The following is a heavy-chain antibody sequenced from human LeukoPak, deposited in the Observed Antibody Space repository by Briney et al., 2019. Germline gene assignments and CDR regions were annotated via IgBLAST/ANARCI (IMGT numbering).Heavy chain of an antibody. D-gene: IGHD2-8*01. J-gene: IGHJ4*02. CDR1: GYTFTGYY. Sequence: ASVKVSCKASGYTFTGYYIHWVRQAPGQGPEWMGLMNPTSGGTEYTQKFQGRVSMTRGTSTSTAYMELSSLRSDDTAIYYCARDVGVPGRGNALGYWGQGTLVTVSS. CDR3: ARDVGVPGRGNALGY. V-gene: IGHV1-2*02. CDR2: MNPTSGGT.